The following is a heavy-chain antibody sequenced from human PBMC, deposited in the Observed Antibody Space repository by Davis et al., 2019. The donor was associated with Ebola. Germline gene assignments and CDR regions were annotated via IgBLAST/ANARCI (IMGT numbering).Heavy chain of an antibody. V-gene: IGHV4-59*12. CDR1: GGSISSYY. CDR2: IYYSGST. J-gene: IGHJ3*02. D-gene: IGHD6-13*01. CDR3: ARGQQLDAFDI. Sequence: MPSETLSLTCTVSGGSISSYYWSWIRQPPGKGLEWIGYIYYSGSTNYNPSLRSRVTISVDTSKNQFSLKLSSVTAADTAVYYCARGQQLDAFDIWGQGTMVTVSS.